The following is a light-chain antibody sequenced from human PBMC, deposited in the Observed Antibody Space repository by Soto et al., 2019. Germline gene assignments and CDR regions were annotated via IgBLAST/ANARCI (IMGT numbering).Light chain of an antibody. J-gene: IGKJ1*01. V-gene: IGKV3D-20*02. CDR2: DSS. CDR1: QSVSSSY. Sequence: EIVLTQSPGTLSLSPGERATLSCRASQSVSSSYLAWYQQKPGQAPRLLIYDSSNRAAGIPARFSGSGSGTDFTLTVSSLEPEDFVVYYCQQRSDWPWTFGQGTKWIS. CDR3: QQRSDWPWT.